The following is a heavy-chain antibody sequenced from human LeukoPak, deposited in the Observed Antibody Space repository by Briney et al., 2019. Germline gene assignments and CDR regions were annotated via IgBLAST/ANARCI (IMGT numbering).Heavy chain of an antibody. Sequence: ASVKVSCKASGYTFTGYYMHWVRQAPGQGLEWMGWINPNSGGTNYAQKFQGRVTMTRDTSISTAYMELSRLRSDDTAVYYCARGRSLEWLSADYWGQGTLVTVSS. CDR1: GYTFTGYY. J-gene: IGHJ4*02. CDR3: ARGRSLEWLSADY. D-gene: IGHD3-3*01. V-gene: IGHV1-2*02. CDR2: INPNSGGT.